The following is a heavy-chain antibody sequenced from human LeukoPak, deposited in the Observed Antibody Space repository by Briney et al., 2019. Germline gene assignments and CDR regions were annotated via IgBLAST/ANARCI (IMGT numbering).Heavy chain of an antibody. J-gene: IGHJ4*02. Sequence: PGGSLRLSCAASGFTFSNAWMSWVRQAPGKGLEWVGRIKSKTDGGTTDYAAPVKGRFTISRDDSKITLYLQMNSLKTEDTAVYYCTTVRRAVAGPIDYWGQGTLVTVSS. D-gene: IGHD6-19*01. CDR3: TTVRRAVAGPIDY. CDR1: GFTFSNAW. CDR2: IKSKTDGGTT. V-gene: IGHV3-15*01.